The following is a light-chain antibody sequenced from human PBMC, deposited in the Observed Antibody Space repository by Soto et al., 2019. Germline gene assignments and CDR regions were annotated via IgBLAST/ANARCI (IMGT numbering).Light chain of an antibody. CDR2: SNN. CDR1: SSNIGSNI. Sequence: QAVVTQPPSASGTPGQRVTISCSGSSSNIGSNIVNWYQQLPGTAPKLLIYSNNQRRSGVPGRFSGSKSGTSASLAISGLQSEEEAEYFCAAWDDSLNGMVFGGGTKLTVL. J-gene: IGLJ2*01. V-gene: IGLV1-44*01. CDR3: AAWDDSLNGMV.